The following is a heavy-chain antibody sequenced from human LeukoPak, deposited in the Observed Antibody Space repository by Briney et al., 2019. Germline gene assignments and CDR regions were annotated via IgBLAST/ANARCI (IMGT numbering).Heavy chain of an antibody. Sequence: GGSLRLSCAASGFTVSSNYMSWVRQAPGKGLEWVSVIYSGGSTYYADSVKGRFTISRDNSKNTLYLQMNSLRAEDTAVYYCARDKDTAILHYRGQGTLVTVSS. CDR3: ARDKDTAILHY. D-gene: IGHD5-18*01. CDR2: IYSGGST. V-gene: IGHV3-66*01. CDR1: GFTVSSNY. J-gene: IGHJ4*02.